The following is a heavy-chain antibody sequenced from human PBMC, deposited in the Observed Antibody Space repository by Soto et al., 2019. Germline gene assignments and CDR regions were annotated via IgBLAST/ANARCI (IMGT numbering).Heavy chain of an antibody. CDR2: VIPVFNTS. D-gene: IGHD4-17*01. CDR1: GGAFGRYS. CDR3: ARGDEMTAVTIFEY. J-gene: IGHJ4*02. V-gene: IGHV1-69*01. Sequence: QVQLEQSGPEVKRPGTSVKVSCKACGGAFGRYSVSWVRQAPGQGLEWIGGVIPVFNTSNYSLKFQGRVAISADESTSTVFMELRSLRSEDTALYYCARGDEMTAVTIFEYWGQGTLVTVSS.